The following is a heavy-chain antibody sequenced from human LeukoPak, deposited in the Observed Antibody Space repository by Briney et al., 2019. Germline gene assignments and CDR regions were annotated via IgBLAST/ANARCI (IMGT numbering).Heavy chain of an antibody. Sequence: SAETLSLTCIIFVASTSDYYWSWVRQPPGKGLEWIGYIHHTGSFEYNPSLNSRATISLDTSKNQFSLKLTSVTAADTAVYYCTRGHWALDCWGQGPLVTVSS. D-gene: IGHD3-16*01. V-gene: IGHV4-59*01. CDR1: VASTSDYY. J-gene: IGHJ4*02. CDR3: TRGHWALDC. CDR2: IHHTGSF.